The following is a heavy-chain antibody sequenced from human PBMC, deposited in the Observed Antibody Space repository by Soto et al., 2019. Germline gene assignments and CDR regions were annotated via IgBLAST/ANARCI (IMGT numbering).Heavy chain of an antibody. J-gene: IGHJ6*02. CDR2: IYYSGST. Sequence: SETLSLTCTVSGGSISSYYWSWIRQPPGKGLEWIGYIYYSGSTNYNPSLKSRVTISVDTSKNQFSLKLSSVTAADTAVYYCARDRSYYDFWSGLAGTPYYYGMDVWGQGTTVTVSS. CDR1: GGSISSYY. D-gene: IGHD3-3*01. V-gene: IGHV4-59*01. CDR3: ARDRSYYDFWSGLAGTPYYYGMDV.